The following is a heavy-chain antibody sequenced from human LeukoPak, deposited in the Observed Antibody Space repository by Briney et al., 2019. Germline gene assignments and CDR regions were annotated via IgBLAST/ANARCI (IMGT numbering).Heavy chain of an antibody. CDR3: ARGYGYSSGWYFDY. CDR1: GFSFSNYA. J-gene: IGHJ4*02. V-gene: IGHV3-30-3*01. CDR2: ISYDGSNK. Sequence: GRPLRLSCAASGFSFSNYAMHWVRQAPGKGLEWVAVISYDGSNKYYADSVKGRFTISRDNSNNTLYLQMNSLRVEDTAVYYCARGYGYSSGWYFDYWGQGTLVTVSS. D-gene: IGHD6-19*01.